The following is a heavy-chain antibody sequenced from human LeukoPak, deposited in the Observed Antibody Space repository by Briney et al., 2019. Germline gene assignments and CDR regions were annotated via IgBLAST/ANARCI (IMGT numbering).Heavy chain of an antibody. V-gene: IGHV4-39*02. CDR2: ICYSGST. CDR1: GGSISSSSYY. D-gene: IGHD5-24*01. CDR3: ARDQVEVATISY. Sequence: SETLSLTCTVSGGSISSSSYYWGWIRQPPGKGLEWIGSICYSGSTYYNPSLKSRVTISVDTSKNQFSLKLSSVTAADTAVYYCARDQVEVATISYWGQGTLVTVSS. J-gene: IGHJ4*02.